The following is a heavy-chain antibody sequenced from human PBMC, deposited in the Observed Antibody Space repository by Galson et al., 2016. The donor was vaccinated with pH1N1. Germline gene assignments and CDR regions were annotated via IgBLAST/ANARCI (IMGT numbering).Heavy chain of an antibody. CDR1: GYTFTHYA. J-gene: IGHJ4*02. CDR2: INTDTGNP. Sequence: SVKVSCKASGYTFTHYAVNWVRQAPGQGLEWMGWINTDTGNPTYAHDFTGRFVFSLDTSVNTTYLQINSLKVEDTAVYYCVREGLSGVATDFWGQGTLVTVSS. V-gene: IGHV7-4-1*02. CDR3: VREGLSGVATDF. D-gene: IGHD3-3*01.